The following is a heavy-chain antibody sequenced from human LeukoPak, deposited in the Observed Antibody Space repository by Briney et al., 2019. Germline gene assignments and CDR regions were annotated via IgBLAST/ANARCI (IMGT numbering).Heavy chain of an antibody. V-gene: IGHV3-30-3*01. Sequence: GGSLRLSCAASGFTFSSYAMHWVRQAPGKGLEWVAVISYDGSNKYYADSVKGRFTISRDNSKNTLYLQMNSLRAKDTAVYYCARPNTHSMIVVVTAFDYWGQGTLVTVSS. J-gene: IGHJ4*02. D-gene: IGHD3-22*01. CDR1: GFTFSSYA. CDR3: ARPNTHSMIVVVTAFDY. CDR2: ISYDGSNK.